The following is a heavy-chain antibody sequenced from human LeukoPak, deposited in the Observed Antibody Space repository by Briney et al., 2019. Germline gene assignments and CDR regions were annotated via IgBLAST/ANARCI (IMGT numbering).Heavy chain of an antibody. CDR2: IYHSGST. J-gene: IGHJ6*03. Sequence: PSQTLSLTCTVSGGSISSGSYYWGWFRQPPGKGLEWIGSIYHSGSTYYNPSLKSRVTISVDTSKNQFSLKLSSVTAADTAVYYCARDETPRAYYYMDVWGKGTTVTVSS. V-gene: IGHV4-39*07. CDR1: GGSISSGSYY. CDR3: ARDETPRAYYYMDV.